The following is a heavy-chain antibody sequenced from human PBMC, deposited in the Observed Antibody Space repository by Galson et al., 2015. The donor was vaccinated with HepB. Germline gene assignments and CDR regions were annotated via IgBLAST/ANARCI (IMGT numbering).Heavy chain of an antibody. D-gene: IGHD6-19*01. CDR1: GYSISSGYY. V-gene: IGHV4-38-2*02. CDR2: IYHSGST. J-gene: IGHJ4*02. Sequence: TLSLTCTVSGYSISSGYYWGWIRQPPGKGLEWIGSIYHSGSTYYNPSLKSRVTISVDTSKNQFSLKLSSVTAADTAVYYCASSGAVAGTDPFDYWGQGTLVTVSS. CDR3: ASSGAVAGTDPFDY.